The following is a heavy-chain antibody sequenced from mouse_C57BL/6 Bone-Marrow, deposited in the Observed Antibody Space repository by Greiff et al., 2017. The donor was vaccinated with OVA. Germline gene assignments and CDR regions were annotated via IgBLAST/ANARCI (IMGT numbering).Heavy chain of an antibody. CDR1: GYTFTSYG. CDR3: ARLLPYYAMYY. J-gene: IGHJ4*01. Sequence: LVESGAELARPGASVKLSCKASGYTFTSYGISWVKQRTGQGLEWIGEIYPRSGNTYYNEKFKGKATLTADKSSSTAYMELRSLTSEDSAVYFWARLLPYYAMYYWGQGTSVTVSS. V-gene: IGHV1-81*01. CDR2: IYPRSGNT.